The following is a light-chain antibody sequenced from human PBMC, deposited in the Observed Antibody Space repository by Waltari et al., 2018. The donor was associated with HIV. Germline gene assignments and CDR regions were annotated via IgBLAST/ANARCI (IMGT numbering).Light chain of an antibody. Sequence: QSVVTQPPSASGTPGQRVTMSCSGRASNIGGNTVNWYQHLPQTDPKLLIYNNDERPSGVPDRFSASKTGTSASLDISGLQSEDEADYYCATWDDGLSGWVFGGGTKLTVL. J-gene: IGLJ3*02. CDR3: ATWDDGLSGWV. CDR2: NND. CDR1: ASNIGGNT. V-gene: IGLV1-44*01.